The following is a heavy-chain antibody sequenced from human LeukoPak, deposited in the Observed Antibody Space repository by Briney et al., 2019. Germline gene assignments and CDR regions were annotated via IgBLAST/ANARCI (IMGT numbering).Heavy chain of an antibody. J-gene: IGHJ4*02. D-gene: IGHD3-10*01. CDR1: GGSISSSSYY. CDR2: IYYSGST. Sequence: SETLSLTCTVSGGSISSSSYYWGWIRQPPGKGLEWIGSIYYSGSTYYNPSLKSRVTISVDTSKNQFSLKLSSVTAADTAVYYCARGGVITMVRGVFDYWGQGTLVTVSS. V-gene: IGHV4-39*07. CDR3: ARGGVITMVRGVFDY.